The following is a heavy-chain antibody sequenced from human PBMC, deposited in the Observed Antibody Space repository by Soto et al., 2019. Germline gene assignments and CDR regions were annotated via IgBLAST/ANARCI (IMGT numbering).Heavy chain of an antibody. CDR1: GYTFTNYY. D-gene: IGHD3-9*01. CDR2: NNPSGGST. J-gene: IGHJ4*02. CDR3: VRDYDILTAYQYYFVY. Sequence: ASVKVSCKASGYTFTNYYMHWVRQAPGQGLEWMGINNPSGGSTTYAQRFQGRFTITRDTSTSTVYMELSSLRSEDTAVYYCVRDYDILTAYQYYFVYWGQGTLVTVSS. V-gene: IGHV1-46*01.